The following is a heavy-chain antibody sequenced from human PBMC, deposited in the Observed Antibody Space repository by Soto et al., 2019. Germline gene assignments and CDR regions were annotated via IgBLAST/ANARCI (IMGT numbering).Heavy chain of an antibody. CDR3: ARDRPYYYGSGSYSGYSYYGMDV. CDR1: GYTFTCYY. CDR2: INPNSGGT. J-gene: IGHJ6*02. V-gene: IGHV1-2*04. Sequence: ASVKVSCKASGYTFTCYYMHWVRQAPGQGLEWMGWINPNSGGTNYAQKFQGWVTMTRDTSISTAYMELSRLRSDDTAVYYCARDRPYYYGSGSYSGYSYYGMDVWGQGTTVTVS. D-gene: IGHD3-10*01.